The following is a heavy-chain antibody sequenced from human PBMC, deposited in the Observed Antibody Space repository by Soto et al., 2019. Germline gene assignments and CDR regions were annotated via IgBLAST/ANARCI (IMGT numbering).Heavy chain of an antibody. Sequence: EVQLLESGGGLVQPGGSLRLSCAASGFTFSSYAMSWVRQAPGKGLEWVSAISGSGGSTYYADSVKGRFTISRDNSKNTLYLEMNRLGAEDTAVYYCAKEGQQLGGGYFDYWGQGTLVTVSS. CDR3: AKEGQQLGGGYFDY. V-gene: IGHV3-23*01. CDR2: ISGSGGST. CDR1: GFTFSSYA. J-gene: IGHJ4*02. D-gene: IGHD6-13*01.